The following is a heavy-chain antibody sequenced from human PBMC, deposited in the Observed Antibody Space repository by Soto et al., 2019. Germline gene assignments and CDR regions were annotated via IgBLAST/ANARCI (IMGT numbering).Heavy chain of an antibody. D-gene: IGHD6-19*01. J-gene: IGHJ4*02. Sequence: GGSLRLSCAASGFTFSSYAMSWVRQAPGKGLEWVSAISGSGGSTYYADSVKGRFTISRDNSKNTLYLQMNSLRAEDTAVYYCARDPSSGWYYFDYWGQGTLVTVSS. CDR1: GFTFSSYA. CDR3: ARDPSSGWYYFDY. CDR2: ISGSGGST. V-gene: IGHV3-23*01.